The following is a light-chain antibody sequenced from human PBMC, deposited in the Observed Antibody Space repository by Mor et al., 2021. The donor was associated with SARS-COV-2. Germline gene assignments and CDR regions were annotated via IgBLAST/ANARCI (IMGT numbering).Light chain of an antibody. V-gene: IGLV2-8*01. CDR3: ASYAGHTNYV. J-gene: IGLJ1*01. Sequence: ASGVPDRFSGSKSGDTASLTISGLQAEDEAEYFCASYAGHTNYVFGTQTKVTVL.